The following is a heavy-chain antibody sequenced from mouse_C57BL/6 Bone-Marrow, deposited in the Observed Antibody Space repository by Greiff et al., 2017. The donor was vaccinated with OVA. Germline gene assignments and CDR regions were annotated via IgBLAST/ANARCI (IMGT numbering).Heavy chain of an antibody. CDR3: ARYYDYDGLYFDY. Sequence: VQLKQSGPELVKPGASVKISCKASGYSFTDYNMNWVKQSNGKSLEWIGVINPNYGTTSFNQKFKGKATLTVDQSSSTAYMQLNSLTSEDSAVYYCARYYDYDGLYFDYWGQGTTLTVSS. V-gene: IGHV1-39*01. D-gene: IGHD2-4*01. CDR1: GYSFTDYN. J-gene: IGHJ2*01. CDR2: INPNYGTT.